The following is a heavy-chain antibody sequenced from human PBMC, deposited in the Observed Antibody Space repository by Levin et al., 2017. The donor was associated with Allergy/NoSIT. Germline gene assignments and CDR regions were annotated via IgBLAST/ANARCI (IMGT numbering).Heavy chain of an antibody. CDR2: ISYDGSNK. D-gene: IGHD3-10*01. V-gene: IGHV3-30-3*01. CDR1: GFTFSSYA. Sequence: GESLKISCAASGFTFSSYAMHWVRQAPGKGLEWVAVISYDGSNKYYADSVKGRFTISRDNSKNTLYLQMNSLRAEDTAVYYCAAWFGDAGRYYGMDVWGQGTTVTVSS. CDR3: AAWFGDAGRYYGMDV. J-gene: IGHJ6*02.